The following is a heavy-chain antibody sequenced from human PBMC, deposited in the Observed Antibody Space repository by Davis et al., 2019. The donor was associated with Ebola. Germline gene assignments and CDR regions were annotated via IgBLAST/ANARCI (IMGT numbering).Heavy chain of an antibody. J-gene: IGHJ5*02. CDR2: IHHIGGT. Sequence: GSLRLSCAVYGGSFSGYYWTWIRQPPGKGLEWIGEIHHIGGTNNNPSLKSRVTMSLDTSNNQFSLRLSSVTAADTAVYYCARRPARWENWFDPWGQGTLVTVSS. CDR3: ARRPARWENWFDP. D-gene: IGHD1-26*01. V-gene: IGHV4-34*01. CDR1: GGSFSGYY.